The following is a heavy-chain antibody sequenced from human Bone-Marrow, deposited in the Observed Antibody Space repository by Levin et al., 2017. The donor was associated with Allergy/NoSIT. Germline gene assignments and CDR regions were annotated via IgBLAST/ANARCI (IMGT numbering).Heavy chain of an antibody. J-gene: IGHJ4*02. CDR3: ARGAELDY. CDR2: ISIAGDAL. CDR1: GFTFSSYS. Sequence: GGSLRLSCAASGFTFSSYSMNWVRQAPGKGLEWVSYISIAGDALYYADSVKGRFTISRDYAKNSLYLQLNSLRDEDTAVYYCARGAELDYWGRGTLVTVSS. V-gene: IGHV3-48*02.